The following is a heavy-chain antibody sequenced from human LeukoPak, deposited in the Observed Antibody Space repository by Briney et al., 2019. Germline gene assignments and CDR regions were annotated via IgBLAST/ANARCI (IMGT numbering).Heavy chain of an antibody. CDR3: ARVGGFGSGRRTWYFDL. J-gene: IGHJ2*01. CDR1: GFTFSSYW. D-gene: IGHD3-10*01. V-gene: IGHV3-7*01. CDR2: IKQDGSEK. Sequence: TGGSLRLSCAASGFTFSSYWMSWVRQAPGKGLEWVANIKQDGSEKYYVDSVKGRFTISRDNAKNSLYLQMNSLRAEDTAVYYCARVGGFGSGRRTWYFDLWGRGTLVTVSS.